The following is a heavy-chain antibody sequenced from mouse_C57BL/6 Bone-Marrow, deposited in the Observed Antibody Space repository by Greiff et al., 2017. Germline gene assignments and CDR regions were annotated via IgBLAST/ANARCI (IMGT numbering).Heavy chain of an antibody. CDR2: IYPGDGDT. D-gene: IGHD1-1*01. CDR3: AKYFYYGSSYDAMDY. V-gene: IGHV1-80*01. CDR1: GYAFSSYW. J-gene: IGHJ4*01. Sequence: VQLQQSGAELVKPGASVKISCKASGYAFSSYWMNWVKQRPGKGLEWIGQIYPGDGDTNYNGKFKGKATLTADKSSSTAYMQLSSLTSEDSAVYFCAKYFYYGSSYDAMDYWCQGTSVTVSS.